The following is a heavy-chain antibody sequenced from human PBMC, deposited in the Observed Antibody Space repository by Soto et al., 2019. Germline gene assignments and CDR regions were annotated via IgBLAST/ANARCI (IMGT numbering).Heavy chain of an antibody. CDR2: ISTGGAYM. D-gene: IGHD2-21*01. CDR1: GFTFRNYN. V-gene: IGHV3-21*06. CDR3: ARDIASPGGDYFDS. Sequence: VQLVESGGGLVKAGGSLRLFCTASGFTFRNYNMNWVRQAPGKGLEWVSSISTGGAYMFYADSVKGRFTISRDNDQNSLFLQIDSPRAEDTAVYYCARDIASPGGDYFDSWGQGTLVTVSS. J-gene: IGHJ4*02.